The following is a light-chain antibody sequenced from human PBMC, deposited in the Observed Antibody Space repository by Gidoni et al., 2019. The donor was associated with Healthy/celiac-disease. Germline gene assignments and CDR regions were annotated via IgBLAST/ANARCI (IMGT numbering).Light chain of an antibody. CDR1: QRIGGW. J-gene: IGKJ1*01. CDR3: KQYNSFPWT. CDR2: DAY. V-gene: IGKV1-5*01. Sequence: DIQMTQSPSTLSASVGDRVTITCRARQRIGGWLAWYQQKPGKAPKLLISDAYTLENGVPSRFSGSGSGTEFSLTFSDLQPDDFATYYCKQYNSFPWTFGQGTKVEIK.